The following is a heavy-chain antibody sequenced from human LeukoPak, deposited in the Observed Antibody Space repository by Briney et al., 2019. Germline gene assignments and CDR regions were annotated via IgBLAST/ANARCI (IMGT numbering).Heavy chain of an antibody. Sequence: PSETLSLTCAVYGGSFSGYYWSWIRQPPGKGLEWIGEINHSGSTNYNPSLKSRVTISVDTSKNQFSLKLSSVTAADTAVYYCARDAYYYDSSGYVDYWGQGTLVTVSS. CDR2: INHSGST. V-gene: IGHV4-34*01. CDR1: GGSFSGYY. CDR3: ARDAYYYDSSGYVDY. D-gene: IGHD3-22*01. J-gene: IGHJ4*02.